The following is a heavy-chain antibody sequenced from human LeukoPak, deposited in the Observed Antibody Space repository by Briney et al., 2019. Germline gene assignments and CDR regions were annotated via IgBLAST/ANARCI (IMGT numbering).Heavy chain of an antibody. V-gene: IGHV3-23*01. CDR1: EFTFSSYS. J-gene: IGHJ4*02. Sequence: GGSLRLSCAASEFTFSSYSMNWVRQAPGKGLEWVSAISNNGGYTYYADSVQGRFTISRDNSRSTLCLQMNSLRAEDTAVYYCAKQLGYCSDGSCYFPYWGQGTLVTVSS. CDR3: AKQLGYCSDGSCYFPY. D-gene: IGHD2-15*01. CDR2: ISNNGGYT.